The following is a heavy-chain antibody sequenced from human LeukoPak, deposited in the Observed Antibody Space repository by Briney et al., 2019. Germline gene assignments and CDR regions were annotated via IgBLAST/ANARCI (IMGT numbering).Heavy chain of an antibody. V-gene: IGHV1-3*01. CDR2: INAGNGNT. CDR1: GYTFTSYA. Sequence: ASVKVSCKASGYTFTSYAMHWVRQAPGQRLEWMGWINAGNGNTKYSQKFQGRVTITRDTSASTAYMELSSLRPEDTAVYYCARDRRVSSGWYVVDYWGQGTLVTVSS. D-gene: IGHD6-19*01. J-gene: IGHJ4*02. CDR3: ARDRRVSSGWYVVDY.